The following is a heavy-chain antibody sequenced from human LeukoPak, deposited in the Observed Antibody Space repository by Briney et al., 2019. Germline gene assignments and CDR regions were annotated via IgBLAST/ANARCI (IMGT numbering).Heavy chain of an antibody. CDR3: ATHMGATAAVFDY. Sequence: SVKVSCKASGGTFSSYAISWVRQAPGQGLEGMGGIIPIFGTANYAQKFQGRVTITTDESTSTAYMELSSLTAEDTAVYYCATHMGATAAVFDYWGQGTLVTVSS. V-gene: IGHV1-69*05. CDR2: IIPIFGTA. J-gene: IGHJ4*02. CDR1: GGTFSSYA. D-gene: IGHD1-26*01.